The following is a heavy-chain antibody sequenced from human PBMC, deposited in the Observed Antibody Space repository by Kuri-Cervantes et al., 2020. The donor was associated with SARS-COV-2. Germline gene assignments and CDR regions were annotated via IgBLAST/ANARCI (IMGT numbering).Heavy chain of an antibody. D-gene: IGHD5-18*01. CDR2: ISSSSSTI. CDR3: ARDSRGYSYGYGHLFDY. CDR1: GFTFSSYS. Sequence: GESLKISCAASGFTFSSYSMNWVRQAPGKGLEWVSYISSSSSTIYYADSVKGRFTISRDNAKNSLYLQMNSLRDEDTAVYYCARDSRGYSYGYGHLFDYWGQGTPVTVSS. J-gene: IGHJ4*02. V-gene: IGHV3-48*02.